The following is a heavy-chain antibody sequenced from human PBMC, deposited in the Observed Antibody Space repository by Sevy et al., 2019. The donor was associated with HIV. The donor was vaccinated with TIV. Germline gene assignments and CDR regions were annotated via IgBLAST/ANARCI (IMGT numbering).Heavy chain of an antibody. CDR2: ISYDGSNK. J-gene: IGHJ4*02. CDR3: ARDRGVAGPSPAGNFDY. V-gene: IGHV3-30-3*01. D-gene: IGHD2-2*01. Sequence: GGSLRLSCAASGFTFSSYAMHWVRQAPGKGLEWVAVISYDGSNKYYDDSVKGRFTISRDNAKNTQYLQMNSLRAADTAVYYCARDRGVAGPSPAGNFDYWGQGTLVTVSS. CDR1: GFTFSSYA.